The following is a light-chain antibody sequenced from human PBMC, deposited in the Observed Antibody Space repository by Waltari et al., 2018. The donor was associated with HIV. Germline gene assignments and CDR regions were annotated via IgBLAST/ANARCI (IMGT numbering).Light chain of an antibody. CDR1: SNDVGGSNY. V-gene: IGLV2-11*01. J-gene: IGLJ1*01. Sequence: QSALTQPRSVSGSPGQSVTMSCAGTSNDVGGSNYVSWSQQPPGKAPKLMIYYVTKRPSGVPDRFSGSKSGNTASLTISGLQADDEADYYCCSYAGSYTGVFGTGTKVTVL. CDR2: YVT. CDR3: CSYAGSYTGV.